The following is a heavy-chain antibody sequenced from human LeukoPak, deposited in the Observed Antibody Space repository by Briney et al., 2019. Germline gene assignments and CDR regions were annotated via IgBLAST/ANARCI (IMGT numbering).Heavy chain of an antibody. J-gene: IGHJ4*02. CDR2: IRYDGSDK. CDR3: ARDGTYGGYDIDF. V-gene: IGHV3-30*02. Sequence: GGSLRLSCAASGFTFSSYGMHWVRRAPGRGLEWVAFIRYDGSDKYYADSVKGRITISRDNSKNTLYLQMNSLRADDTAVYYCARDGTYGGYDIDFRGQGTLVTASS. CDR1: GFTFSSYG. D-gene: IGHD5-12*01.